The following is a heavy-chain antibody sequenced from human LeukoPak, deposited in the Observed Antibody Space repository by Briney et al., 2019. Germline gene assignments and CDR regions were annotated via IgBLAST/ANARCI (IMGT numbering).Heavy chain of an antibody. V-gene: IGHV6-1*01. CDR2: TYYRSKWYN. Sequence: SQTLSLTCAISGDSVSRNSAAWNWIRQSPSRGLEWLGRTYYRSKWYNDYAVSVKSRITINPDTSKNQSSLQLNSVTPEDTAVYYCARASVTGTHHIDYWGQGTLVTVSS. D-gene: IGHD6-19*01. J-gene: IGHJ4*02. CDR3: ARASVTGTHHIDY. CDR1: GDSVSRNSAA.